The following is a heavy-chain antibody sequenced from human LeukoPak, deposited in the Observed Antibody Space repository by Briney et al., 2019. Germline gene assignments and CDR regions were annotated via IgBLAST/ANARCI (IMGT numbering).Heavy chain of an antibody. Sequence: ASVKVSCKASGYTFTDYYVHWVRQAPGQGLEWMGWINPNSGGTNYAQKLQGRVTMTTDTSTSTAYMELRSLRSDDTAVYYCARDLLWFGELLSFANKNNNWFDPWGQGTLVTVSS. D-gene: IGHD3-10*01. CDR2: INPNSGGT. CDR3: ARDLLWFGELLSFANKNNNWFDP. V-gene: IGHV1-2*02. CDR1: GYTFTDYY. J-gene: IGHJ5*02.